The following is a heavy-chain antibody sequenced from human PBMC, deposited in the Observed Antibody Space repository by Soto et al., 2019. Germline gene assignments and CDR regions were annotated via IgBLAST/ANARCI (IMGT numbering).Heavy chain of an antibody. CDR3: AREPVGDGYNSDDYYGMDV. D-gene: IGHD5-12*01. CDR2: IIPIFGTA. Sequence: QVQLVQSGAEVKKPGSSVKVSCKASGGTFSSYAISWVRQAPGQGLEWMGGIIPIFGTANYAQKFQGRVTITADEXMSXAXTELSSLRSEDTAVYYCAREPVGDGYNSDDYYGMDVWGQGTTVTVSS. V-gene: IGHV1-69*12. J-gene: IGHJ6*02. CDR1: GGTFSSYA.